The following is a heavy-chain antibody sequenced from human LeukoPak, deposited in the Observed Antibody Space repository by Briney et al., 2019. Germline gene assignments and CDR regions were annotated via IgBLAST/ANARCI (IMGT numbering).Heavy chain of an antibody. V-gene: IGHV3-73*01. J-gene: IGHJ4*02. CDR3: TGNYYGSGSYADFDY. CDR1: GFTFSGSA. Sequence: GGSLRLSCAASGFTFSGSALHWVRQASGKGLEWVGRIRSTANGYATAYAASVKGRFTISRDDSKNTAYLQMDSLKTEDTTVYYCTGNYYGSGSYADFDYWGQGTLVTVSS. CDR2: IRSTANGYAT. D-gene: IGHD3-10*01.